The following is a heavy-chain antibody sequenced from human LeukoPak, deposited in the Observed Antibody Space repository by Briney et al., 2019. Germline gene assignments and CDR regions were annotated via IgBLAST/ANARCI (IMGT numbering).Heavy chain of an antibody. D-gene: IGHD3-9*01. CDR3: ARDYPLDWLYDY. CDR1: GFTLSSYW. J-gene: IGHJ4*02. Sequence: PGGSLRLSCVASGFTLSSYWMSWVRQAPGKGLEWVANTKQDGSEKYYVDSVKGRFTISRDNAKNSLYLQMNSLRAEDTAVYYCARDYPLDWLYDYWGQGTLVTVSS. V-gene: IGHV3-7*01. CDR2: TKQDGSEK.